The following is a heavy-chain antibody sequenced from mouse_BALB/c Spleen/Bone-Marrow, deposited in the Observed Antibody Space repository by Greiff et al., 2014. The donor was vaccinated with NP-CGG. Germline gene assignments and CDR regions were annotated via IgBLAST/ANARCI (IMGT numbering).Heavy chain of an antibody. V-gene: IGHV2-6-1*01. CDR2: IWNDGST. CDR3: ARGGFDY. Sequence: QVQLQQSGPGLVAPSQSLSITCTISGFSFTSYGVHWVRQPPGKGLEWLVIIWNDGSTTYNSALKSRLSISKDNPKDQIFIKRNTDQTDATACYYCARGGFDYWGQGTTLTVSS. CDR1: GFSFTSYG. J-gene: IGHJ2*01.